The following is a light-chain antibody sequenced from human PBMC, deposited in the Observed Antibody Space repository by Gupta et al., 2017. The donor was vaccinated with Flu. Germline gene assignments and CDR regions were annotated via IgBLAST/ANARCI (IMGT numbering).Light chain of an antibody. Sequence: SYELTQPPSGSVSPGQKASITCSGDTLGEKYVSWFQQKPGQSPVLVIYQDDKRPSGIPERFSGSNSGNTATLTISGTQAMDEADYYCQAWDSSTWVFGGGTTLTVL. CDR2: QDD. V-gene: IGLV3-1*01. CDR1: TLGEKY. J-gene: IGLJ3*02. CDR3: QAWDSSTWV.